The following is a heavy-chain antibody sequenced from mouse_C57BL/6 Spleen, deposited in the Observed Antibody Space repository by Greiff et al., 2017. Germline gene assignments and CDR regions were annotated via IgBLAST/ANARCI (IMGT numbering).Heavy chain of an antibody. J-gene: IGHJ2*01. CDR3: ARRGGYGNPFDY. Sequence: VQLQQSGPELVKPGASVKISCKASGYSFTGYYMNWVKQSPEKSLEWIGEINPSTGGTTYNQKFKAKATLTVDKSSSTAYMQLKSLTSEDSAVYYCARRGGYGNPFDYWGQGTTLTVSS. D-gene: IGHD2-1*01. CDR2: INPSTGGT. V-gene: IGHV1-42*01. CDR1: GYSFTGYY.